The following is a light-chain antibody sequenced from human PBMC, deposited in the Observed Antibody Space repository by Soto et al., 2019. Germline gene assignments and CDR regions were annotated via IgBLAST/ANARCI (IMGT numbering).Light chain of an antibody. CDR2: GAS. V-gene: IGKV3-15*01. CDR3: QQYNNWPPLP. J-gene: IGKJ4*01. CDR1: QSVSSN. Sequence: EIVMTQSPATLSVSPEERATLSCRASQSVSSNLAWYQQKPGQAPMLLIYGASTMATGIPARFSGSGSGTEFTLTISSLQSEDFAVYYCQQYNNWPPLPFGGGTKGELK.